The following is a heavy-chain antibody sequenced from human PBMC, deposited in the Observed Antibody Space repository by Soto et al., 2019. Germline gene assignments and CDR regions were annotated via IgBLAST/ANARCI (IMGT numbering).Heavy chain of an antibody. CDR2: IKQDGSEN. CDR3: ASDKSLGKPAAKFDY. V-gene: IGHV3-7*01. D-gene: IGHD2-2*01. CDR1: GFTFSSYW. J-gene: IGHJ4*02. Sequence: EVQLVESGGGLVQPGGSLRLSCAASGFTFSSYWMTWVRQAPGKGLEWVANIKQDGSENYYVDSVEGRFTISRDNAKNSLYLPMDSLRAEDTAVYYCASDKSLGKPAAKFDYWGQGTLGTVSS.